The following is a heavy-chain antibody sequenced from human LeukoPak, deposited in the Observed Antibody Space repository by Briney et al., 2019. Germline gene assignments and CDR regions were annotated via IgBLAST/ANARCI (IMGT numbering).Heavy chain of an antibody. J-gene: IGHJ3*02. V-gene: IGHV4-38-2*01. CDR1: GYSISSGYY. CDR2: IYHSGST. D-gene: IGHD4-23*01. Sequence: SETLSLTCPVSGYSISSGYYWGWIRQPPGKGLEWIGSIYHSGSTYYNPSLKSRVTISVDTSKNQFSLKLSSVTAADTAVYYCARKKTTVVDAFDIWGQGTMVTVSS. CDR3: ARKKTTVVDAFDI.